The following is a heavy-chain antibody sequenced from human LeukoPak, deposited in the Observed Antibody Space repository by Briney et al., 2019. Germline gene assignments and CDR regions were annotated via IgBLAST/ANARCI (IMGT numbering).Heavy chain of an antibody. Sequence: ASVKVSCKASGYTFTRYYMHWVRQAPGQGLEWMGIINPSGGSTSYAQKFQGRVIMTRDTSTSTVYMELSSLRSDDTAVYYCARVPGCFDWLLHDYWGQGTLATVSS. CDR1: GYTFTRYY. CDR3: ARVPGCFDWLLHDY. V-gene: IGHV1-46*01. D-gene: IGHD3-9*01. CDR2: INPSGGST. J-gene: IGHJ4*02.